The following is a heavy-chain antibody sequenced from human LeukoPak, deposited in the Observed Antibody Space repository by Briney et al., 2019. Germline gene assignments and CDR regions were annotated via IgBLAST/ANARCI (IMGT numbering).Heavy chain of an antibody. Sequence: SETLSLTCTVSGGSISSYYWSWIRQPPGKGLEWIGYIYYSGSTNYNPSLKSRVTISVDTSKNQFSLKLSSVTAADTAVYYCARRDSSGFGPWGQGTLVTVSS. CDR2: IYYSGST. D-gene: IGHD3-22*01. J-gene: IGHJ5*02. CDR1: GGSISSYY. CDR3: ARRDSSGFGP. V-gene: IGHV4-59*08.